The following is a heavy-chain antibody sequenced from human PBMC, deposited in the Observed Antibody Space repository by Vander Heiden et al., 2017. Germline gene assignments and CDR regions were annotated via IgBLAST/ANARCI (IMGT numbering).Heavy chain of an antibody. D-gene: IGHD3-10*01. J-gene: IGHJ6*02. CDR3: ARGPEGGGVITWYYYYGMDV. CDR1: GGSLSSGGYY. V-gene: IGHV4-31*03. CDR2: IYYRGST. Sequence: QVQLQESGPGLVKPSQTLSLTCTVSGGSLSSGGYYWGWIRQHPGKGLEWIGYIYYRGSTYYNPSLKSRVTISVDTSKNQFSLKLSSVTAADTAVYYCARGPEGGGVITWYYYYGMDVWGQGTTVTVAS.